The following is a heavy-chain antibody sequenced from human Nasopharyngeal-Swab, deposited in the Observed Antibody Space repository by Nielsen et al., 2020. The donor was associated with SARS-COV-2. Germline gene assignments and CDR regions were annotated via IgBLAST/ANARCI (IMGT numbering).Heavy chain of an antibody. CDR2: LSAYNGNT. J-gene: IGHJ3*02. CDR1: GYTFTDYG. Sequence: ASVKVSCKASGYTFTDYGISWVRQAPGQGLEWMGWLSAYNGNTNYAQRVQGRVTMTTDTSTSTAYMELRSLRSDDTAVYYCARERRGGYHDAFETWGQGTMVTVSS. V-gene: IGHV1-18*01. CDR3: ARERRGGYHDAFET. D-gene: IGHD2-15*01.